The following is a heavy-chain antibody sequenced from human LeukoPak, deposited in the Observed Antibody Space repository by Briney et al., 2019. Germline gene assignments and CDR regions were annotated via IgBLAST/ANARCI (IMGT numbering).Heavy chain of an antibody. J-gene: IGHJ6*02. CDR2: ISGGGCTT. CDR3: AKMDARTTAMRGMDV. CDR1: GFIFSNYA. V-gene: IGHV3-23*01. D-gene: IGHD5-18*01. Sequence: GGSLRLSCAASGFIFSNYAMSWVRQAPGKGLEWVSGISGGGCTTYYADSVKGRFTISRDNSQNTLYLQMNSLRADDTAVYYCAKMDARTTAMRGMDVWGQGTTVTVSS.